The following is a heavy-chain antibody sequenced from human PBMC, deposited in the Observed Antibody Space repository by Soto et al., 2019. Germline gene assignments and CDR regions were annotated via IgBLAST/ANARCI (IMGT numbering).Heavy chain of an antibody. CDR3: ARVLGYCGSSSCSEWFDP. V-gene: IGHV4-59*01. CDR2: IYYSGTT. D-gene: IGHD2-2*01. CDR1: GGSISSFY. J-gene: IGHJ5*02. Sequence: SETLSLTCTVSGGSISSFYWSWIRQPPGKGLEWIGYIYYSGTTNYNPSLKSRVIISVDRSKNQFSLNLSSVTAADTAVYYCARVLGYCGSSSCSEWFDPWGQGTLVTVSS.